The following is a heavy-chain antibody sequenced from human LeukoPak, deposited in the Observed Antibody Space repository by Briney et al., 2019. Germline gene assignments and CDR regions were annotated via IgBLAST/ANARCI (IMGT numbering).Heavy chain of an antibody. CDR3: AKETGRWELE. Sequence: GGSLRLSCAASGFTFSSYGIHWVRQAPGKGLEWVAVISNDGSNKYYADSVKGRFTISRDNPKNTLYLQMNSLRAEDTAVYYCAKETGRWELEWGQGTLVTVSS. CDR2: ISNDGSNK. D-gene: IGHD1-26*01. CDR1: GFTFSSYG. V-gene: IGHV3-30*18. J-gene: IGHJ4*02.